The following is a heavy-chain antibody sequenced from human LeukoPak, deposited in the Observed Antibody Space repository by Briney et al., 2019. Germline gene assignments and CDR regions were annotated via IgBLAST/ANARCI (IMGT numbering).Heavy chain of an antibody. J-gene: IGHJ3*02. CDR3: GRASYYYDTTGLGAVDI. CDR1: GFTFNDHA. D-gene: IGHD3-22*01. V-gene: IGHV3-9*01. CDR2: INWNSDNI. Sequence: SLRLSCAASGFTFNDHAMYRVPQAPGTGLEGVSGINWNSDNIGYADSVKGRFTISRDDAKNSLFLQMNSLRTEDTALYYCGRASYYYDTTGLGAVDIWGQGTMVTVSS.